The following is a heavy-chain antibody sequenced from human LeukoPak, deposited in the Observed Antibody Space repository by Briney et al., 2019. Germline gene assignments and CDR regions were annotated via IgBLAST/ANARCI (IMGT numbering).Heavy chain of an antibody. J-gene: IGHJ4*02. CDR1: GYTFTGYY. V-gene: IGHV1-2*02. CDR2: INPNSGGT. D-gene: IGHD3-10*01. Sequence: VASVKVSCKASGYTFTGYYMHWVRQAPGQGLEWMGWINPNSGGTNYAQKFQGRVTMTRDTSISTAYMELSRLRSDDTAVYYCARGGGGITMVRGVIVYWGQGTLVTVSS. CDR3: ARGGGGITMVRGVIVY.